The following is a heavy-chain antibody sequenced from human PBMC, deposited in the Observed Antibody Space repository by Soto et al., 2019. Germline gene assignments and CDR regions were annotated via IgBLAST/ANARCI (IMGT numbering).Heavy chain of an antibody. D-gene: IGHD6-13*01. V-gene: IGHV3-33*01. CDR3: ARVWRGAAVPDY. CDR1: GFTFSSYG. J-gene: IGHJ4*02. CDR2: IWYDGSNK. Sequence: GGSLRLSCAASGFTFSSYGMHWVRQAPGKGLEWVAVIWYDGSNKYYADSVKGRFTISRDNSKNTLYLQMNSLRAEDTAVYYCARVWRGAAVPDYWGQGTLVTVSS.